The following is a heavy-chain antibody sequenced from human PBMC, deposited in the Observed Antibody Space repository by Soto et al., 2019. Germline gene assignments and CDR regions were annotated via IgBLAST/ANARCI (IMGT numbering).Heavy chain of an antibody. J-gene: IGHJ6*02. CDR2: SSSSGHST. D-gene: IGHD3-10*01. V-gene: IGHV3-23*01. CDR1: EFTFSTYT. Sequence: EAQLLESGGGLVQPGDSLKLSCTASEFTFSTYTMSWVRQAPGKGLEWVSASSSSGHSTYYADSVKGRFIISRDNVKNTLYLQMNSLRVEDTAIYYCAKGFAYYFLMDVWGQGTTVTVSS. CDR3: AKGFAYYFLMDV.